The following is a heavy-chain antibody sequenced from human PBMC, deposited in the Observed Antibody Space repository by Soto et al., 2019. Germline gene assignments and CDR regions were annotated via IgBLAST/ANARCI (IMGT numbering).Heavy chain of an antibody. CDR2: IYYSGST. Sequence: SETLSVPCDLSVGPFSENYWTWLRQYPGKGLEWIGYIYYSGSTNSNPSLKGRVTIPVDASRSQFSLKLTSVTAADTALYYCAAGTLGAVWTPLDDWGQGTMVTVSS. V-gene: IGHV4-59*03. CDR3: AAGTLGAVWTPLDD. D-gene: IGHD3-16*01. J-gene: IGHJ4*02. CDR1: VGPFSENY.